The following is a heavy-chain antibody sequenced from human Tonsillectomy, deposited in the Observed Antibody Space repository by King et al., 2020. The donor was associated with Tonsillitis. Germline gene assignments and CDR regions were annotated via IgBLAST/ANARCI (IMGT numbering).Heavy chain of an antibody. Sequence: VQLVESGGGLVQPGGSLRLSCAASGFTFRNYVMGWVRQAPGKGLEWVSAISGRGDDTYYADSVKGRFTISRDNSKNTLYLQINTLRVEDTAMYYCARLPTGFPNWFGPWGQGTLVTVSS. D-gene: IGHD1-14*01. V-gene: IGHV3-23*04. CDR2: ISGRGDDT. CDR3: ARLPTGFPNWFGP. J-gene: IGHJ5*02. CDR1: GFTFRNYV.